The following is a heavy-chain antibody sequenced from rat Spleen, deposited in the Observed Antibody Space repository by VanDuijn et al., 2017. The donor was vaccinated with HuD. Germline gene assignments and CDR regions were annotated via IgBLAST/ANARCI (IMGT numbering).Heavy chain of an antibody. V-gene: IGHV5S13*01. Sequence: EVQLVESGGGLVQPGGSLRLSCAASGFTFTNYYMAWVRQAPTKGLEWVAYISTGGGNTYYRDSVKGRFTISRDNAKNTQYLQMDSLRSEDTATYYCARRSPTPFDYWGQGVMVTVSS. CDR3: ARRSPTPFDY. CDR1: GFTFTNYY. CDR2: ISTGGGNT. D-gene: IGHD3-1*01. J-gene: IGHJ2*01.